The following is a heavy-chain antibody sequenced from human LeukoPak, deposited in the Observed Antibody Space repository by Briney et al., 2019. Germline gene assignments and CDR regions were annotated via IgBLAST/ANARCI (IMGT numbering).Heavy chain of an antibody. CDR2: IRGSGEST. J-gene: IGHJ4*02. D-gene: IGHD3-10*01. Sequence: GGSLRLSCAASGFIFNTYAMSWVRQAPGKGLEWVSSIRGSGESTHYADSVQGRFTISRDNSLYTVYLQMDSLRGDDTAVYYCAKDRISYTTSPGELSHWGQGTLVTVSS. CDR1: GFIFNTYA. V-gene: IGHV3-23*01. CDR3: AKDRISYTTSPGELSH.